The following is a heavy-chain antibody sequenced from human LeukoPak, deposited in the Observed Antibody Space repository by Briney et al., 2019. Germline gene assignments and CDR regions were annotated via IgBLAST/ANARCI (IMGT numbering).Heavy chain of an antibody. CDR3: ARAFGVITTCNFDY. Sequence: GGSLRLSCEASGFMFSSYAMTWVRQAPGKGLEWVSSISGNGGSTYNADSVKGRLTISRDNSKNTLYLQMNSLRAEDTAVYFCARAFGVITTCNFDYWGQGTLVTVSS. V-gene: IGHV3-23*01. D-gene: IGHD3-3*01. CDR1: GFMFSSYA. J-gene: IGHJ4*02. CDR2: ISGNGGST.